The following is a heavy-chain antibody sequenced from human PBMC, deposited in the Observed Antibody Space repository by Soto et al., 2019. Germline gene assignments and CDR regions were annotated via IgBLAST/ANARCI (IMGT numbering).Heavy chain of an antibody. V-gene: IGHV4-31*03. CDR3: ARGRYFSGGSCCPFRDAFDF. D-gene: IGHD2-15*01. CDR1: GGSISSGGYY. Sequence: SETLSLTCTVSGGSISSGGYYWSWIRQHPGKGLEWIGYIYYSGSTYYNPSLKSRVTISVDTSKNQFSLKLSSVTAADTAVYYCARGRYFSGGSCCPFRDAFDFWGRGTMV. CDR2: IYYSGST. J-gene: IGHJ3*01.